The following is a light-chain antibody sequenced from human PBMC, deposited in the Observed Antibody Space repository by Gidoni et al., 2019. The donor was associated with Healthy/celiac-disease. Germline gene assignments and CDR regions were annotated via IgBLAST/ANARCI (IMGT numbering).Light chain of an antibody. Sequence: QSALTQPPSVSGSPGQSVTLSYTGTSSDVGSYNRVSWYQQPPGTAPTLMIYEVSNRPSGVPDRFSGSKSGNTASLTISGLQAEDEADYYCSSYTSSSTFVVFGGGTKLTVL. CDR1: SSDVGSYNR. V-gene: IGLV2-18*02. CDR2: EVS. J-gene: IGLJ2*01. CDR3: SSYTSSSTFVV.